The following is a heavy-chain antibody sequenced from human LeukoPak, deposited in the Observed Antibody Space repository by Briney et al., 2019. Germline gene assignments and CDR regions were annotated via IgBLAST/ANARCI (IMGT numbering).Heavy chain of an antibody. CDR2: IGTAGDT. CDR1: GFTFSNYD. Sequence: GGSLRLSRVASGFTFSNYDMNWVRQAPGKGLEWVSGIGTAGDTYYPGSVKGRFTISRENAKNSLYLQMKSLRAGDTAVYYCARVTNSIFDYWGQGTLVTVSS. J-gene: IGHJ4*02. D-gene: IGHD4-23*01. CDR3: ARVTNSIFDY. V-gene: IGHV3-13*01.